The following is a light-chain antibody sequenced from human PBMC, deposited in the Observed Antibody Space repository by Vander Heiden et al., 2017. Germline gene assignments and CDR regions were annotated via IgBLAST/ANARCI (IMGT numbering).Light chain of an antibody. CDR3: QQDDSKPLT. CDR1: QSVLYSSNNKNY. J-gene: IGKJ4*01. Sequence: DLVLTQSPDSLAVSPGERATINCKSRQSVLYSSNNKNYLAWYQQKPGQPPKLLIYWASTRESGVPDRFSGRGSGTDFTLTISSLKAEHVAVYYCQQDDSKPLTFGGGTKVEIK. V-gene: IGKV4-1*01. CDR2: WAS.